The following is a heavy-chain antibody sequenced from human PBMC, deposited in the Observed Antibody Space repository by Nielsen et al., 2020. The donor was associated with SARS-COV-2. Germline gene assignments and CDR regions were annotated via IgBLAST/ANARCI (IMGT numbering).Heavy chain of an antibody. V-gene: IGHV4-34*01. D-gene: IGHD1-14*01. Sequence: WLRQPPGKGLEWIGEINHSGSASYNPSLKSRVTMSVDTSKNQFSLTLNSVTAADTAVYFCARGKRSYSGTFLSYYYYYYMDVWGKGTTVTVSS. CDR2: INHSGSA. J-gene: IGHJ6*03. CDR3: ARGKRSYSGTFLSYYYYYYMDV.